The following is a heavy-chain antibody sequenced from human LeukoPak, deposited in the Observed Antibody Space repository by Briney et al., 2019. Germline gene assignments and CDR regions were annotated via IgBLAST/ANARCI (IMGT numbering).Heavy chain of an antibody. CDR2: ISSDGSNT. CDR1: GFTFSDYW. CDR3: ARRYAMDV. J-gene: IGHJ6*02. Sequence: GGSLRLSCAASGFTFSDYWMHWVRQVPGKGLVWVSRISSDGSNTRYADSVKGRFTISRDNAKNTLYLQMNSLTAEDTAVYYCARRYAMDVWGQGTTVTVSS. V-gene: IGHV3-74*01.